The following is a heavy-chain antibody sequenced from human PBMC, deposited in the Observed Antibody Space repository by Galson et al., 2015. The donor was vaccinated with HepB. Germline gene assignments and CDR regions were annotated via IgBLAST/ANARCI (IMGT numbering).Heavy chain of an antibody. V-gene: IGHV1-69*04. CDR2: IIPMLGRV. CDR1: GDTFSGYA. Sequence: SVKVSCKASGDTFSGYAISWVRQAPGQGLEWMGRIIPMLGRVNYAQKFQDRVTITADRSTSTAYMDLSSLRSEDTAVYYCVRGAKITIFGVVTNYFDPWGQGTLVTVSS. D-gene: IGHD3-3*01. CDR3: VRGAKITIFGVVTNYFDP. J-gene: IGHJ5*02.